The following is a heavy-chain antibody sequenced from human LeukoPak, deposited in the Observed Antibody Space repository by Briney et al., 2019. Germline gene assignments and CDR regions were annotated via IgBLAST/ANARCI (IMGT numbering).Heavy chain of an antibody. CDR2: IYPGDSET. CDR3: ARPIFGSSTWSSPVGY. V-gene: IGHV5-51*01. Sequence: GESLRISCKGSGYSFTSYWIGWVRQMPGKGLEWMGIIYPGDSETTYSPSFQGQVTISADKFISTAYLQWSSLKASDTAMYYCARPIFGSSTWSSPVGYWGQGTLVTDSS. D-gene: IGHD6-13*01. J-gene: IGHJ4*02. CDR1: GYSFTSYW.